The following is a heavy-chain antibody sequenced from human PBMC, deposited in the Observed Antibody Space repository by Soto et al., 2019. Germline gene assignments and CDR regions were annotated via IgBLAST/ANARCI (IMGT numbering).Heavy chain of an antibody. V-gene: IGHV1-18*01. J-gene: IGHJ4*02. D-gene: IGHD6-13*01. CDR2: ISGYNGNT. CDR3: ARLAGAGYNTLGY. CDR1: GYTFTNYG. Sequence: QVQLVQSGTEVKKPGASVKVSCKASGYTFTNYGINWVRQAPGQGLEWMGSISGYNGNTNYAQKLQGRVTMTTDTSTSTAYRELMSLRSDATAVYYCARLAGAGYNTLGYWGQGTLVTVSS.